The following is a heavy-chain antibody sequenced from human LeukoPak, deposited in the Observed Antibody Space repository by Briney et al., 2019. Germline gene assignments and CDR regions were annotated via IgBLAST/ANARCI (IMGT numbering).Heavy chain of an antibody. CDR1: GFTFRRFS. V-gene: IGHV3-23*01. J-gene: IGHJ4*02. Sequence: PGGSLRLSCAASGFTFRRFSMHWVRQAPGKGLEWVSGISGSGDNTYYADSVKGRFTISRDNSKNTLYVQVNSLGTEDTAAYYCAKGSYYDSSGSFYFDYWGQGTLVTVSS. CDR2: ISGSGDNT. D-gene: IGHD3-22*01. CDR3: AKGSYYDSSGSFYFDY.